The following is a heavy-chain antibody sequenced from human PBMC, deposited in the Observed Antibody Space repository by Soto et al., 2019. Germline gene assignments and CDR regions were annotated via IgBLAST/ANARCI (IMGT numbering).Heavy chain of an antibody. Sequence: LRLSCAASGFTFSSYGMHWVRQAPGKGLEWVAVIWYDGSNKYYADSVRGRFTISRDNSKNTLYPQMNSLRAEDTAVYYCARDGGTDYYYYYGMDVWGQGTTVTVSS. D-gene: IGHD2-15*01. J-gene: IGHJ6*02. CDR2: IWYDGSNK. CDR1: GFTFSSYG. CDR3: ARDGGTDYYYYYGMDV. V-gene: IGHV3-33*01.